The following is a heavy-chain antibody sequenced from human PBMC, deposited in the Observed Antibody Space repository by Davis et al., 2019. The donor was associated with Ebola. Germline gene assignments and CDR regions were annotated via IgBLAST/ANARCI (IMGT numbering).Heavy chain of an antibody. CDR3: AREVYGGSCYEVHCYYYGMDV. D-gene: IGHD2-15*01. CDR2: INTNTGNP. V-gene: IGHV7-4-1*02. CDR1: GYTFTSYA. J-gene: IGHJ6*04. Sequence: ASVKVSCKASGYTFTSYAMNWVRQAPGQGLEWMGWINTNTGNPTYAQGFTGRFVFSLDTSVSTAYLQISSLKAEDTAVYYCAREVYGGSCYEVHCYYYGMDVWGKGTTVTVSS.